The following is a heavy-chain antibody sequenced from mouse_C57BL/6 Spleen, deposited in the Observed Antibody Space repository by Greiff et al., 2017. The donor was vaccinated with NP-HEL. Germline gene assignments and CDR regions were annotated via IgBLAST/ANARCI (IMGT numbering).Heavy chain of an antibody. CDR1: GYTFTSYW. Sequence: QVQLQQPGAELVKPGASVKLSCKASGYTFTSYWMHWVKQRPGRGLEWIGRIDPKSGGTKYNEKFKSKATLTVNKPSSTAYMQLGGVTSGDSAVYYCAGRYGAYWGQGTLVTVSA. V-gene: IGHV1-62-3*01. CDR2: IDPKSGGT. D-gene: IGHD2-10*02. CDR3: AGRYGAY. J-gene: IGHJ3*01.